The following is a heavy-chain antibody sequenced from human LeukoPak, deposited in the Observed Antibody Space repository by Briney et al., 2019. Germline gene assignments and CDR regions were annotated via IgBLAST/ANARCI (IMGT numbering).Heavy chain of an antibody. CDR1: GYSFTTYD. Sequence: ASVKVSCKASGYSFTTYDINWVRQAPGQGLEWMGWMNPNSGNAGYAQKFQGRVTMTRDTSISTAYMELSRLSSDDTAVYYWAREAVGQLWFNWFDLWGQGTLVTVSS. CDR2: MNPNSGNA. CDR3: AREAVGQLWFNWFDL. J-gene: IGHJ5*02. V-gene: IGHV1-8*01. D-gene: IGHD5-18*01.